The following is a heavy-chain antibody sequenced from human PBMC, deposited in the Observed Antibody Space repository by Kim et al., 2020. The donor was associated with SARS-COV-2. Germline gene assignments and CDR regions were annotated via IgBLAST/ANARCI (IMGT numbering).Heavy chain of an antibody. Sequence: GSTTYDPSLKSRVTISVHTSKNQFSLKLTSVTAADTAVYYCARDVGYFDLWGRGTLVTVSS. J-gene: IGHJ2*01. D-gene: IGHD2-15*01. CDR3: ARDVGYFDL. V-gene: IGHV4-59*01. CDR2: GST.